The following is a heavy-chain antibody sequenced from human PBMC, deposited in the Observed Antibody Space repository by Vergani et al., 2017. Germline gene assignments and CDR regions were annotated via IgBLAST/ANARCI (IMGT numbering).Heavy chain of an antibody. J-gene: IGHJ6*03. CDR2: ISWNSGSI. CDR1: GFPFDDYA. D-gene: IGHD3-3*01. CDR3: AKPRMGRFLEWLVYYMDV. V-gene: IGHV3-9*01. Sequence: EVQLVESGGGLVEPGRFLRRSCAASGFPFDDYAIHWVRKAPGKGLEWVSGISWNSGSIGYEDSVKGRFTICRDNAKNSLYLQMNGLRAEDTALYYCAKPRMGRFLEWLVYYMDVWGKGSTVTVSS.